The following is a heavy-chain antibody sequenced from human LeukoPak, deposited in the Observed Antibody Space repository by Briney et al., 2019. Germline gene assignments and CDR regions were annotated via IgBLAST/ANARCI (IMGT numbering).Heavy chain of an antibody. CDR3: ARDTRVRIAAAALAGGFDP. CDR2: INPSGGST. J-gene: IGHJ5*02. D-gene: IGHD6-13*01. Sequence: GASVKVSCRASGYTFTSYYMHWVRQASGQGLEWMGIINPSGGSTSYAQKFQGRVTMTRDTSTSTVYMELSSLRSEDTAVYYCARDTRVRIAAAALAGGFDPWGQGTLVTVSS. CDR1: GYTFTSYY. V-gene: IGHV1-46*01.